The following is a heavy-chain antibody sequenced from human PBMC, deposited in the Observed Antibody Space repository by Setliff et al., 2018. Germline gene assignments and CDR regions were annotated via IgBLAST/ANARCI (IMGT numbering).Heavy chain of an antibody. CDR3: ARGITSGGYWGQRFLYLDV. V-gene: IGHV4-61*09. Sequence: SETLSLTCTVSGGSISSDSHYWAWVRQPAGKGLELIGQIYSNGRTYYNPSLKSRLTMSLDTSKNQFSLRLNSMTAADTAVYYCARGITSGGYWGQRFLYLDVWGRGTTVTVSS. J-gene: IGHJ6*03. CDR1: GGSISSDSHY. D-gene: IGHD3-22*01. CDR2: IYSNGRT.